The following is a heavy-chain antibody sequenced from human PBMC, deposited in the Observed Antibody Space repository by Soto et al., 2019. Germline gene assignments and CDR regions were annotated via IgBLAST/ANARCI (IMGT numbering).Heavy chain of an antibody. CDR3: ARASAFEMLATPNLYFDS. J-gene: IGHJ4*02. CDR2: IYYSGTT. Sequence: QVQLQESGPGLVKPSQTLSLTCTVSSVSGYYWSWIRHRPGKGLEWIGYIYYSGTTYYNPSLKSRVTISVDPSKNQFSLRLTSVTAADTAIYYCARASAFEMLATPNLYFDSWGQGTLVTVSS. D-gene: IGHD5-12*01. V-gene: IGHV4-31*03. CDR1: SVSGYY.